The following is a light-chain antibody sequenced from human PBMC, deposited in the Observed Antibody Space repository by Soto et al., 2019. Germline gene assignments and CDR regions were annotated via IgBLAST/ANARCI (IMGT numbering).Light chain of an antibody. CDR2: DVT. J-gene: IGLJ2*01. V-gene: IGLV2-14*01. CDR3: SSYTSINTVL. Sequence: QSALTQPASVSGSPGQSITISCTGTSSDVGGYNYVCWYQQHPGKAPKLIIYDVTNRPSGVSDRFSASKSGNTASLSISGIQAEDEADYYCSSYTSINTVLFGGGTKLTVL. CDR1: SSDVGGYNY.